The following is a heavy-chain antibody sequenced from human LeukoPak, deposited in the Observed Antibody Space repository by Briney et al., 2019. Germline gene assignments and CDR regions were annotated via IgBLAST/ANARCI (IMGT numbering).Heavy chain of an antibody. CDR3: ARGKYYDSSGFDY. Sequence: GASVKVSCKASGYTFTGYYMHWVRQAPGQGLEWMGWINPNSGGTNYAQKFQGRVTMTRDTSISTAYMELSRLRSDDTAVYYCARGKYYDSSGFDYWGQGTLVTVSS. D-gene: IGHD3-22*01. J-gene: IGHJ4*02. CDR1: GYTFTGYY. CDR2: INPNSGGT. V-gene: IGHV1-2*02.